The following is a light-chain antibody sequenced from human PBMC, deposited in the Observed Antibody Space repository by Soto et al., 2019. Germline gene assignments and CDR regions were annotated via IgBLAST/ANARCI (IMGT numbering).Light chain of an antibody. CDR3: QQANSFPLT. CDR1: QGINNR. Sequence: DIPMTQSPSSVSASVGDRVTITCRASQGINNRLAWYQQKPGKAPNLLIYASSSLRSGVPSRFSGGGSGTDFTLTISSLQPEDFATYYCQQANSFPLTFGGGTKVEIK. CDR2: ASS. J-gene: IGKJ4*01. V-gene: IGKV1-12*01.